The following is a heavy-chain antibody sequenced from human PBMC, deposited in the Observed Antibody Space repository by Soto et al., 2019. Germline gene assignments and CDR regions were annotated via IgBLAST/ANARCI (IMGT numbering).Heavy chain of an antibody. Sequence: PSETLSLSCTVSGGSFSGGDYYWSWVRQPPGKGLEWIGYIYYTGSTFNNPSLKSRVSISIDTSKTQFSLKLSSVTAADTAVYYCARIQFGAEHSYYYYGMDVWGQVTTVAVSS. D-gene: IGHD1-1*01. CDR3: ARIQFGAEHSYYYYGMDV. J-gene: IGHJ6*02. CDR1: GGSFSGGDYY. CDR2: IYYTGST. V-gene: IGHV4-30-4*01.